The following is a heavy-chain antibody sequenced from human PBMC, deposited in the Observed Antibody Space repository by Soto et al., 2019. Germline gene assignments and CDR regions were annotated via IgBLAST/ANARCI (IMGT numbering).Heavy chain of an antibody. Sequence: QLQLQESGPGLVKPSETLSLTCTVSGGSISSSSYYWGWIRQPPGKGLEWIGSIYYSGSTYYNPSLKSRVTISVDSSKNQFSLKLSSVTAADTAVYYCARHEDCSGGSCSPGNFDYWGQGTLVTVSS. V-gene: IGHV4-39*01. CDR1: GGSISSSSYY. CDR2: IYYSGST. D-gene: IGHD2-15*01. CDR3: ARHEDCSGGSCSPGNFDY. J-gene: IGHJ4*02.